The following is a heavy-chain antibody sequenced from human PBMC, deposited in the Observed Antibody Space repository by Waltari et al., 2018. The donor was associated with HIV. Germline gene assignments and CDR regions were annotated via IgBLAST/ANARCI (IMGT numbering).Heavy chain of an antibody. J-gene: IGHJ4*02. V-gene: IGHV1-2*02. CDR1: GYTLSNYY. CDR2: INPRSGDT. Sequence: QLVQSGAEVKKPGASVKVSCKASGYTLSNYYIHWVRQAPGQWLQWMGWINPRSGDTHYAHKFQGGVTITRDTSISTVYMELSRLTYDDTADYYCARGYSAQNPKLGAGGYWGQGTLVTVSS. D-gene: IGHD7-27*01. CDR3: ARGYSAQNPKLGAGGY.